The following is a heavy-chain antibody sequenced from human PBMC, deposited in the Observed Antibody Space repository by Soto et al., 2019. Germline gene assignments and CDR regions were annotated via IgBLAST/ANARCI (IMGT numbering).Heavy chain of an antibody. J-gene: IGHJ4*02. CDR2: INPNSGGT. V-gene: IGHV1-2*02. CDR3: AREAKVVVAGHFDY. Sequence: GASVKVSCKASGYTFTGYYMHWVRQAPGQGLEWMGWINPNSGGTNYAQKFQDRVTMTRDTSISTAYMELSRLRSDDTAVYYCAREAKVVVAGHFDYWGQGTLVTVSS. CDR1: GYTFTGYY. D-gene: IGHD2-15*01.